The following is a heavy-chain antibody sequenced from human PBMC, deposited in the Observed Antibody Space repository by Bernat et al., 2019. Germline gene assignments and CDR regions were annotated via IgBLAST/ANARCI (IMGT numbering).Heavy chain of an antibody. CDR2: INAGNGNT. D-gene: IGHD2-15*01. J-gene: IGHJ4*02. V-gene: IGHV1-3*01. CDR1: GYTFTSYA. Sequence: QVQLVQSGAEVKKPGASVKVSCKASGYTFTSYAMHWVRQAPGQRLEWMGWINAGNGNTKYSQKFQGRVTITRDTSASTAYMELSSMRSEDTAVYYCAREGVAQEFDYWGQGTLVTVSS. CDR3: AREGVAQEFDY.